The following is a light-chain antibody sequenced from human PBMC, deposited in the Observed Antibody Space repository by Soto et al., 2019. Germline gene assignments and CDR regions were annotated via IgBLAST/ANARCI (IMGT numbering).Light chain of an antibody. V-gene: IGLV2-14*01. CDR2: DVS. CDR1: SSDVGGYNC. Sequence: LTQPASVSGSPGQSITISCTGTSSDVGGYNCVSWYQQHPGKAPKLMIYDVSNRPSGVSNRFSGSKSGNTASLTISGLQAEDEADYYCSSYTSSSFYVFGTGTKVTVL. CDR3: SSYTSSSFYV. J-gene: IGLJ1*01.